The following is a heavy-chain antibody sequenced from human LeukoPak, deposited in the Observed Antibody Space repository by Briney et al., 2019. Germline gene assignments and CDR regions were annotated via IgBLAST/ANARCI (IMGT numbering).Heavy chain of an antibody. Sequence: ASVKVSCKASGYTFTSYGISWVRQAPGQGLEWMGWISAYNGNTNYAQKLQGRVTMTTDTSTSTAYMELRSLRSDDTAVYYCAREFDYYGSGSYYFGYWGQGTLVTISS. CDR1: GYTFTSYG. J-gene: IGHJ4*02. CDR2: ISAYNGNT. D-gene: IGHD3-10*01. V-gene: IGHV1-18*01. CDR3: AREFDYYGSGSYYFGY.